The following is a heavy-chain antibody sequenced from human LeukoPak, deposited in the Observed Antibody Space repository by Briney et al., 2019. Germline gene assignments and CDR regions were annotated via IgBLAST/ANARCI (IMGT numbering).Heavy chain of an antibody. CDR1: GFTFSSYG. D-gene: IGHD1-7*01. V-gene: IGHV3-23*01. J-gene: IGHJ4*02. CDR2: ISGSGGST. CDR3: AKEGKTRNWNYFQAKPVF. Sequence: PGGSLRLSCAASGFTFSSYGMSWVRQAPGKGLEWVSAISGSGGSTYYADSVKGRFTISRDNSKNTLYLQMNSLRPEDTAVYYCAKEGKTRNWNYFQAKPVFWGQGTLVTVSS.